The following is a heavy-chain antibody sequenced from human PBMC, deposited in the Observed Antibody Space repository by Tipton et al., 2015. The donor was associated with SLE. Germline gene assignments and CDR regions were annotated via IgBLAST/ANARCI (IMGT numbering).Heavy chain of an antibody. CDR1: GLAFSTYE. Sequence: GSLRLSCVASGLAFSTYEMVWVRQAPGKGLEWVSYISTRGSTIQYVGSVKGRFTISRDNAKNSLFLQMSSLRVDDTAVYYCASRVPYSGYEYWGQGTLVTVSS. J-gene: IGHJ4*02. CDR2: ISTRGSTI. CDR3: ASRVPYSGYEY. V-gene: IGHV3-48*03. D-gene: IGHD5-12*01.